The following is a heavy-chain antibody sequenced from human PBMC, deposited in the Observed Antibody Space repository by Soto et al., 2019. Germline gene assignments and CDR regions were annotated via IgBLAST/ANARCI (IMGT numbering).Heavy chain of an antibody. V-gene: IGHV4-59*08. D-gene: IGHD6-13*01. Sequence: PSETLSLTCTVSGGSISSYYWSWIRQPPGKGLEWIGYIYYSGSTNYNPSLKSRVTISVDTSKNQFSLKLSSVTAADTAVYYCARHEAAAGTPYFQHWGQGTLVTVSS. CDR3: ARHEAAAGTPYFQH. CDR1: GGSISSYY. J-gene: IGHJ1*01. CDR2: IYYSGST.